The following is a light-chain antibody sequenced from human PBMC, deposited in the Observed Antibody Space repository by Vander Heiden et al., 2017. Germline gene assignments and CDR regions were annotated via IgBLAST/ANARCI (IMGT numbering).Light chain of an antibody. CDR1: SSNIGSNT. CDR3: AAWDDSLYGYV. V-gene: IGLV1-44*01. J-gene: IGLJ1*01. Sequence: QSVLTQPPSASGTPGQRVTISCSGSSSNIGSNTVTWYQHLPGTAPKLLIYSNNQRPSGVPDRFSGSKSGTSASLAISGLQSEDEADYYCAAWDDSLYGYVFGTGTKVTVL. CDR2: SNN.